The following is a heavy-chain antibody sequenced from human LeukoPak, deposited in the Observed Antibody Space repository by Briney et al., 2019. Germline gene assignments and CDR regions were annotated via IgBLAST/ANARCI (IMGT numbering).Heavy chain of an antibody. Sequence: GGSLRLSCAASGFTFSDCYMSWIRQAPGKGLEWISYIHSRGSTTYYADSVKGRFSISRDNAKNSLFLQMNSLRVEDTAVYYCARRDIVVVPAAIFGAFDIWGQGTMVTVSS. CDR2: IHSRGSTT. CDR1: GFTFSDCY. D-gene: IGHD2-2*02. V-gene: IGHV3-11*01. CDR3: ARRDIVVVPAAIFGAFDI. J-gene: IGHJ3*02.